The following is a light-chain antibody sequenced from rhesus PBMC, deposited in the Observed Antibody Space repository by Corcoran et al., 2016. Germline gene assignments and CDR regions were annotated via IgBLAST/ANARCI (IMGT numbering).Light chain of an antibody. Sequence: DIVMTQSPDSLAVSLGERVTINCKSSQSLLYSSNNKNYLAWYQQKPGQAPKLLIYWASTRKSGVPNRFSGSGSGTDCTLTISGLQAEDVAVYYCQHYYSPPYSFGQGTKVEIK. J-gene: IGKJ2*01. V-gene: IGKV4-1*01. CDR2: WAS. CDR1: QSLLYSSNNKNY. CDR3: QHYYSPPYS.